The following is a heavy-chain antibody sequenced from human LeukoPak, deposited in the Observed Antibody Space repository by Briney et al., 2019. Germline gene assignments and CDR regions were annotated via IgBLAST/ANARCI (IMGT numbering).Heavy chain of an antibody. J-gene: IGHJ4*02. CDR1: GGSISSGSYY. V-gene: IGHV4-61*02. Sequence: PSETLSLTCTVSGGSISSGSYYWSWIRQPAGKGLEWIGRIYTSGSTNYNPSLKSRVTISVDTSKNQFSLKLSSVTAADTAVYYCAREGGGPIDYWGQGTLVTVSS. CDR2: IYTSGST. D-gene: IGHD3-16*01. CDR3: AREGGGPIDY.